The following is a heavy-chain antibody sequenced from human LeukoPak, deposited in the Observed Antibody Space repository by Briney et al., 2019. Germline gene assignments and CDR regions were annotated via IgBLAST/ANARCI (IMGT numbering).Heavy chain of an antibody. CDR2: IYYSGSN. D-gene: IGHD3-22*01. Sequence: SETLSLTCTVSGGPISSGGYYWSWIRQHPGKGLEGIGYIYYSGSNYYNPSLKSRVTISVDTSKNQFSLKLSSVTAADTAVYYCARESSGFHNWFDPWGEGTLVTVSS. CDR1: GGPISSGGYY. CDR3: ARESSGFHNWFDP. V-gene: IGHV4-31*03. J-gene: IGHJ5*02.